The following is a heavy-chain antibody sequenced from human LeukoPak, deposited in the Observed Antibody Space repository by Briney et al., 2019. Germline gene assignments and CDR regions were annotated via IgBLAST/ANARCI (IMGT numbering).Heavy chain of an antibody. Sequence: RGSLRLSCAASGFTFSDYSMNWVHQAPGKGLEWISYIGNDSGNTNYADSVKGRFTISGDKAKNSLYLQMNSLRVEDTAVYYCARDYKYAFDNWGQGTLVTVSS. CDR2: IGNDSGNT. CDR1: GFTFSDYS. CDR3: ARDYKYAFDN. D-gene: IGHD5-24*01. V-gene: IGHV3-48*01. J-gene: IGHJ4*02.